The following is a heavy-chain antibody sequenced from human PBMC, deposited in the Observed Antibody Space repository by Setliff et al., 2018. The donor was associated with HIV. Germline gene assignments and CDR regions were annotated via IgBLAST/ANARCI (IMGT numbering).Heavy chain of an antibody. J-gene: IGHJ4*02. V-gene: IGHV4-31*03. CDR1: GVSITTDGYF. Sequence: SETLSLTCSVSGVSITTDGYFWSWIRHYPGKGLEWIGYMYHAGNTYSNPSLASRLVMSLDPSKNQFSLKLNSMTAADTAMFYCAGGRYFRDISDSRFDFWGQGMLVTVSS. D-gene: IGHD2-21*02. CDR3: AGGRYFRDISDSRFDF. CDR2: MYHAGNT.